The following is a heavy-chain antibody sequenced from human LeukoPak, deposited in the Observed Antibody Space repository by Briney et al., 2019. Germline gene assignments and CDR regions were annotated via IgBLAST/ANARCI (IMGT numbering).Heavy chain of an antibody. V-gene: IGHV4-31*03. CDR1: GGSINSGGYY. J-gene: IGHJ4*02. CDR2: IYYSENT. CDR3: ARGSSGWLRFDY. D-gene: IGHD6-19*01. Sequence: SQTLSLTCTVSGGSINSGGYYWSWIRQHPGKGLEWIGYIYYSENTYYNPSLKSRITISLDTSKNQFSLKLSSVTAADTAVYYCARGSSGWLRFDYWGQGTLVTVSS.